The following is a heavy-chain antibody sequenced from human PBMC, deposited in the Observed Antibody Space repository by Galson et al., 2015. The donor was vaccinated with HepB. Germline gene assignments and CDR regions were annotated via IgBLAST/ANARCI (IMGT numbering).Heavy chain of an antibody. Sequence: SLRLSCAASGFTFGDYAMSWFRQAPGKGLEWVGFIRSKAYGGTTEYAASVKGRFTISRDDSKSIAYLQMNSLKTEDTAVYYCTRDSPTPSVGIVVVPAAIVWFDPWGQGTLVTVSS. D-gene: IGHD2-2*01. CDR1: GFTFGDYA. CDR3: TRDSPTPSVGIVVVPAAIVWFDP. V-gene: IGHV3-49*03. J-gene: IGHJ5*02. CDR2: IRSKAYGGTT.